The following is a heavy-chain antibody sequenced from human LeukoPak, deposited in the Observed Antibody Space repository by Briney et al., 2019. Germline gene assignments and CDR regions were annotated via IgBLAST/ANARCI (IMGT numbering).Heavy chain of an antibody. V-gene: IGHV4-4*02. J-gene: IGHJ3*02. D-gene: IGHD3-22*01. CDR1: GGSISSSNW. CDR2: IYHSGST. CDR3: ARGGDYYDSSGYTMKGRAFDI. Sequence: SGTLSLTCAVSGGSISSSNWWSWVRQPPGKGLEWIGEIYHSGSTNYNPSLKSRVTISVDKSKNQFSLKLSSVTAADTAVYYCARGGDYYDSSGYTMKGRAFDIWGQGTMVTVSS.